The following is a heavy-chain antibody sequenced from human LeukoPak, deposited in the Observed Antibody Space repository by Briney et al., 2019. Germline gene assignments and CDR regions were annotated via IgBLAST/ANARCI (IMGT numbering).Heavy chain of an antibody. CDR1: GFTFNSYA. D-gene: IGHD2-2*01. CDR3: AKGTLRECTGTRCYPFDY. CDR2: IIDSGVNT. Sequence: GGSLRLSCAASGFTFNSYAMNWVRQAPGKRLEWVASIIDSGVNTCHADSVKGRFTISRDNTMNTVFLQMNSLRAEDTAVYHCAKGTLRECTGTRCYPFDYWGQGALVTVSS. V-gene: IGHV3-23*01. J-gene: IGHJ4*02.